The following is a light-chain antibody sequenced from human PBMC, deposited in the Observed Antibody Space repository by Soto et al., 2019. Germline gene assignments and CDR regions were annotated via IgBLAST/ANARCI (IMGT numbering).Light chain of an antibody. CDR3: SSYTSSTPS. CDR1: SSDVGAYNY. CDR2: DVS. V-gene: IGLV2-14*03. J-gene: IGLJ2*01. Sequence: QSALTQPASVSGSPGQSITISCTGTSSDVGAYNYVSWYQQHPGKAPKLMIYDVSIRPSGVSDRFSGSKSGNTASLTISGLQAEDEADYYCSSYTSSTPSFGGGTKLTVL.